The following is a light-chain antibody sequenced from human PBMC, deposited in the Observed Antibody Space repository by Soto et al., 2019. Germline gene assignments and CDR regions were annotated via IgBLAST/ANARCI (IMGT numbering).Light chain of an antibody. CDR1: QDISNY. CDR2: DAA. J-gene: IGKJ5*01. Sequence: DIQMTQSPSSLSASVGDRVTITCQASQDISNYLNWDQQQLGKAPKLLIYDAANLETGVPSRFSGSGSRTHFSVTIRSLQPEDIATYYCQQYDNLPITFGQGTLLEIK. V-gene: IGKV1-33*01. CDR3: QQYDNLPIT.